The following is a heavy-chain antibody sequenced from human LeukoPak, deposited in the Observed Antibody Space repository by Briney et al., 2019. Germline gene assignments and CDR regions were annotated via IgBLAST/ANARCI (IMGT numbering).Heavy chain of an antibody. V-gene: IGHV3-11*01. D-gene: IGHD3-10*01. J-gene: IGHJ3*02. CDR3: ASTPPRSFDAFDI. CDR2: ISSSGSTI. Sequence: GGSLRLSCAASGSTFSDYYMSWIRQAPGKGLEWVSYISSSGSTIYYADSVKGRFTISRDNAKNSLYLQMNSLRAEDTAVYYCASTPPRSFDAFDIWGQGTMVTVSS. CDR1: GSTFSDYY.